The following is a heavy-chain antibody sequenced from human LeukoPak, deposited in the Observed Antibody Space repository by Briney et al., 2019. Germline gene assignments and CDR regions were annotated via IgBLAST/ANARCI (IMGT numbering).Heavy chain of an antibody. J-gene: IGHJ4*02. D-gene: IGHD6-13*01. CDR1: GYTFTSYY. CDR3: ARDWLIAAAGSYFDY. CDR2: INHSGGTT. V-gene: IGHV1-46*01. Sequence: ASVKVSCKASGYTFTSYYMHWVRQAPGQGLEWMGIINHSGGTTSYAQKFQGRVTMTRDMSTSTVYMELSSLRSEDTAVYYCARDWLIAAAGSYFDYWGQGTLVTVSS.